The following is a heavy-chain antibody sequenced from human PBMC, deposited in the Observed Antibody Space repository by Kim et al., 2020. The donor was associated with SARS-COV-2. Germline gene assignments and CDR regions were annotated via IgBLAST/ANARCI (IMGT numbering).Heavy chain of an antibody. D-gene: IGHD2-21*01. J-gene: IGHJ4*02. V-gene: IGHV1-18*01. CDR2: ISTDSGYT. Sequence: ASVKVSCKTSGYTFTTYGLSWVRQAPGRGLEWVGWISTDSGYTKYAQKFQDRVTLTKDTSTSTAYMELRSLISDDTAVYFCARDRDCRFDLWGQGTLVTVSS. CDR3: ARDRDCRFDL. CDR1: GYTFTTYG.